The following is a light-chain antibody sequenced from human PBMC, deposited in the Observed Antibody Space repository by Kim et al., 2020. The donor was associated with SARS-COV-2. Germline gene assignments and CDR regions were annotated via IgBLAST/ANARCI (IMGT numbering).Light chain of an antibody. J-gene: IGKJ4*01. CDR1: QSVDSNY. Sequence: EIVLTQSPGTLSLSPGQRATLSCRASQSVDSNYLVWYQQKPGQAPSLLIHAAYSRATGIADRFSGGGSGTDFTLTISRLEAEDSAVYYCQHYGSSPVTFGGGTKVDIK. V-gene: IGKV3-20*01. CDR2: AAY. CDR3: QHYGSSPVT.